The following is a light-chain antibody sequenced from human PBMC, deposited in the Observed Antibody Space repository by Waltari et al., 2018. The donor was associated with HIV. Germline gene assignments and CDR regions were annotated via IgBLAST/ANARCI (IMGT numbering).Light chain of an antibody. CDR1: QTVTSTY. Sequence: EIVLAQSPRTLSLSPGERATISCRASQTVTSTYLAWYQVRPGQAPRLLIYGASIRATGVPDKFSVSGSGTDFTLTIGRLEPEDFAVYYCHQYGTSPRTFGQGSKVEIK. CDR3: HQYGTSPRT. V-gene: IGKV3-20*01. J-gene: IGKJ2*01. CDR2: GAS.